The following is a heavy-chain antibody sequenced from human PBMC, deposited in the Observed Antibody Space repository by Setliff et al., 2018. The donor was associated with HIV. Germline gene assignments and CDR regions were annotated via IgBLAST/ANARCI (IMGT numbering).Heavy chain of an antibody. D-gene: IGHD6-13*01. J-gene: IGHJ4*02. V-gene: IGHV3-74*01. Sequence: PGGSLRLSCAASGFIFSNYWMHWVRQAPGKGLVWVSRINSDGSSTIYYADSVKGRFTISRDNAKNSLYLQMNSLRAEDTAVYYCARSRAAGFDYWGQGTLVTVSS. CDR3: ARSRAAGFDY. CDR2: INSDGSSTI. CDR1: GFIFSNYW.